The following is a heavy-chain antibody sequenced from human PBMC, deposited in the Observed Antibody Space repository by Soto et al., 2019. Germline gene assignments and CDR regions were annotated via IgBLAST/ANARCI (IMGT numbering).Heavy chain of an antibody. CDR3: TRSGRNGYYGMDV. Sequence: GESLEISCKGYGYSFPTWWIGWVGQLPGKGLEWMGVNYPGDSDTRYSPSFQGRVISSADKSNNPAHLQWSSLKASDTAMYFCTRSGRNGYYGMDVWGQGTTVTVSS. CDR1: GYSFPTWW. J-gene: IGHJ6*02. V-gene: IGHV5-51*01. CDR2: NYPGDSDT. D-gene: IGHD1-26*01.